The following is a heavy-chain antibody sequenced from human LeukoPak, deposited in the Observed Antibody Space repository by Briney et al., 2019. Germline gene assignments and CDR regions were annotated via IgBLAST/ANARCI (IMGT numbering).Heavy chain of an antibody. Sequence: ASVKVSCKASGYTFTSYGINWVRQAPGQGLEWMGWISTYNGNTNYAPKLQGRVTMTTDTSTSTAYMELRSLRSDDTAVYYCARAAVPMRGPYYFDYWGQGTLVTVSS. CDR1: GYTFTSYG. CDR2: ISTYNGNT. D-gene: IGHD3-22*01. V-gene: IGHV1-18*01. J-gene: IGHJ4*02. CDR3: ARAAVPMRGPYYFDY.